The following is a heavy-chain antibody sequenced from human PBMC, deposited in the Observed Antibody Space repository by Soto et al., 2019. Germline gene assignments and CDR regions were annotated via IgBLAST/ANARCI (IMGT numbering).Heavy chain of an antibody. Sequence: QVQLLQSGAEVKKPGAAVKVSCEASGYTSTTSYIHWVRQAPGQGLEWMGIINPSGGSTSYAQKFQGRVTMTTDTSTSTVYLEISSLRSEDTAVYYCAREAFGDSVSGYWGQGTLVTVSS. CDR2: INPSGGST. CDR3: AREAFGDSVSGY. CDR1: GYTSTTSY. J-gene: IGHJ4*02. D-gene: IGHD4-17*01. V-gene: IGHV1-46*01.